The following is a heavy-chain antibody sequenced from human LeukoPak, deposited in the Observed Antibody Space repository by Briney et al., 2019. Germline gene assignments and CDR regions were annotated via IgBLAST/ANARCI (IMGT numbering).Heavy chain of an antibody. CDR1: GGSISSSSYY. Sequence: SETLSLTCTVSGGSISSSSYYWGWIRQPPGKGLEWIGSIYYSGSTYYNPSLKSRVTISVDTSKNQFSLKLSSVTAADTAVYYCARDYGPPPYGCSGGSCYPAWGQGTLVTVSS. J-gene: IGHJ5*02. D-gene: IGHD2-15*01. CDR2: IYYSGST. V-gene: IGHV4-39*07. CDR3: ARDYGPPPYGCSGGSCYPA.